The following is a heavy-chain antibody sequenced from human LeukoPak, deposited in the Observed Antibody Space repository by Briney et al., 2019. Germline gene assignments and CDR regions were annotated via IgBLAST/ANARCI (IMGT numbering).Heavy chain of an antibody. D-gene: IGHD3-10*01. J-gene: IGHJ3*02. CDR2: GYYRPRWYS. V-gene: IGHV6-1*01. CDR1: GDSVSSNSAA. Sequence: SQTLSLTCAISGDSVSSNSAAWNWIRQSPSRGLEWLGRGYYRPRWYSDYALSVKSRITINPDTSKNQFSLQLNSVTPDDTAVYYCAREPSYGSGSDPRHFDAFDIWGQGTMVTVSS. CDR3: AREPSYGSGSDPRHFDAFDI.